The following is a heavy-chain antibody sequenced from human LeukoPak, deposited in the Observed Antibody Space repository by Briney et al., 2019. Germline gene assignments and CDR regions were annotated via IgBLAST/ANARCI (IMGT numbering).Heavy chain of an antibody. D-gene: IGHD3-10*01. V-gene: IGHV4-34*01. CDR3: ARPPYPSSGTYYFYY. J-gene: IGHJ4*02. CDR1: GGSFSGYY. Sequence: SETLSLTCAVYGGSFSGYYWSWIRQPPGKGLEWIGEINHSGSTNYNPSLKSQVTISVDTSKNQFSLKLSSVTAADTAVYYCARPPYPSSGTYYFYYWGQGTLVTVSS. CDR2: INHSGST.